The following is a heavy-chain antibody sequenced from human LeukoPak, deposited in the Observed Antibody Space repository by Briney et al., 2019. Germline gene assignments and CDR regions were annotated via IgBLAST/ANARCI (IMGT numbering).Heavy chain of an antibody. D-gene: IGHD4-17*01. Sequence: SETLSLTCTVSGGSISSYYWSWIRQPAGKGLEWIGRIYISGSTNYNPSLKSRVTMSVDTSKNQFSLKLSSVTAADTAVYYCARDVTTVTTPWFDPWGQGTLVTVSS. V-gene: IGHV4-4*07. J-gene: IGHJ5*02. CDR1: GGSISSYY. CDR3: ARDVTTVTTPWFDP. CDR2: IYISGST.